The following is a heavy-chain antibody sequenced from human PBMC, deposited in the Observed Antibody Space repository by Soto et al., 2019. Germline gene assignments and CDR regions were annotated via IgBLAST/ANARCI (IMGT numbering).Heavy chain of an antibody. CDR2: ISYDGGNE. J-gene: IGHJ4*02. CDR1: GFTFSSYG. Sequence: QVQLVQSGGGVVQPGRSLILSCAGSGFTFSSYGIHWVRQAPGKGLEWVALISYDGGNEKYTESVKDRFTISRDDSHNVAYLQMSSLRTEDTAMYYCAKDRYSGTYPTDFDYWGQGSLVTVSS. CDR3: AKDRYSGTYPTDFDY. D-gene: IGHD1-26*01. V-gene: IGHV3-30*18.